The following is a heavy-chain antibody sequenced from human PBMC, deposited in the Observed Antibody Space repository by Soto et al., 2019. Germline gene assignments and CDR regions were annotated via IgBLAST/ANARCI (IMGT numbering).Heavy chain of an antibody. CDR1: GFTFSSYA. CDR2: ISGSGGST. V-gene: IGHV3-23*01. CDR3: AKDAGYDYVWGRYRYNYYYYYGMDV. Sequence: PGGSLILSCAASGFTFSSYAMSWVRQAPGKGLEWVSAISGSGGSTYYADSVKGRFTISRDNSKNTLYLQMNSLRAEDTAVYYCAKDAGYDYVWGRYRYNYYYYYGMDVWGQGTTVTVSS. D-gene: IGHD3-16*02. J-gene: IGHJ6*02.